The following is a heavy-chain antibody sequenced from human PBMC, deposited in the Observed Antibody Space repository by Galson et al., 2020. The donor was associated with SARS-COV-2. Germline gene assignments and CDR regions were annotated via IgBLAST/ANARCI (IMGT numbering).Heavy chain of an antibody. D-gene: IGHD5-18*01. CDR3: AKDSIQLGGDYYYYYGMDV. V-gene: IGHV3-33*06. J-gene: IGHJ6*02. CDR2: IRHDGSKK. CDR1: GFTFSSYG. Sequence: GGSLRLSCAASGFTFSSYGMNWVRQAPGKGLEWVADIRHDGSKKYYADSVKGRFTISRDNSKNTLYLQMNSLRAEDTAVYYCAKDSIQLGGDYYYYYGMDVWGQGTTVTVSS.